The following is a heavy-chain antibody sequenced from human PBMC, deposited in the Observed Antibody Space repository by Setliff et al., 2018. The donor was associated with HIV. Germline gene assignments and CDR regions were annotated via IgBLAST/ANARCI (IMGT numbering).Heavy chain of an antibody. CDR2: VYHSGKT. CDR3: AKHDFGEGSCFDP. Sequence: SETLSLTCGVSGYSISSGYYWGWIRQPPGKGLEWIGSVYHSGKTYYNPSLKSRVTMSADTSKNQISLMLRSMTAADTAVYYCAKHDFGEGSCFDPWGQGSLVTVSS. V-gene: IGHV4-38-2*01. J-gene: IGHJ5*02. CDR1: GYSISSGYY. D-gene: IGHD3-16*01.